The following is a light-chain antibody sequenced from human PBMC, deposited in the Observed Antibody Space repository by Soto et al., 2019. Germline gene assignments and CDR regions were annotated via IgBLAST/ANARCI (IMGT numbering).Light chain of an antibody. V-gene: IGKV1-39*01. J-gene: IGKJ4*01. CDR1: QNINTY. CDR3: QQSFSTPLT. Sequence: DIQMTQSPSSLSASIGDRVTITCRASQNINTYLNWYQQKPGKAPQLLMSAATSLQSGVPSRFSGSGSGTDFTLSIRGLQPEDFATYFCQQSFSTPLTFGGGTKVELK. CDR2: AAT.